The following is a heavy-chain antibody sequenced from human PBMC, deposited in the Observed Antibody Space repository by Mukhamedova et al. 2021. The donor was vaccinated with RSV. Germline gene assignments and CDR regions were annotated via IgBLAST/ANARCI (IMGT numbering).Heavy chain of an antibody. Sequence: SSGINAEYMGRQPPGKGLEWIGYIYYSGSTNYNPSLKSRVTILVDTSKNQFSLKLSSVTAADMAVFYCASVGVRPWFGVSLYYFDYWGPGTLVIV. J-gene: IGHJ4*02. CDR2: IYYSGST. D-gene: IGHD3-10*01. CDR3: ASVGVRPWFGVSLYYFDY. CDR1: SSGINA. V-gene: IGHV4-61*01.